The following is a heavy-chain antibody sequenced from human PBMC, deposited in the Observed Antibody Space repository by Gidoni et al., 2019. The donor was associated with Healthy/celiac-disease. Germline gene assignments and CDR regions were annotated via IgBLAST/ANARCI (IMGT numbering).Heavy chain of an antibody. Sequence: EVQLLESGGGLVQPGGSLRLSCAASGFPFSSYAMSWVRQAPGKGLEWVSAISGSGGSTYYADSVKGRFTISRDNSKNTLYLQMNSLRAEDTAVYYCAKEHLAYCGGDCYPDYFDYWGQGTLVTVSS. D-gene: IGHD2-21*02. CDR2: ISGSGGST. CDR3: AKEHLAYCGGDCYPDYFDY. V-gene: IGHV3-23*01. CDR1: GFPFSSYA. J-gene: IGHJ4*02.